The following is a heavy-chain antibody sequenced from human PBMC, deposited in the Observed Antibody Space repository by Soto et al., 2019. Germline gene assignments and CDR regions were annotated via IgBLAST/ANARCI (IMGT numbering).Heavy chain of an antibody. Sequence: QVQLQQWGAGLLKPSETLSLTCAVYGGSFSGYYWSWIRQPPGKGLEWIGEINHSGSTNYNPSLKRRVTSSEDTSKNQFSLKLSSLTAADTAVYYCASGLKGPEYSSSWGRGNLVTVAS. J-gene: IGHJ4*02. CDR1: GGSFSGYY. V-gene: IGHV4-34*01. CDR3: ASGLKGPEYSSS. CDR2: INHSGST. D-gene: IGHD6-13*01.